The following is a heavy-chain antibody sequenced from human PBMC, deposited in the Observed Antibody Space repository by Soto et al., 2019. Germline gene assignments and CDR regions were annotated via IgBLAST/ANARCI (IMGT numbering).Heavy chain of an antibody. CDR3: AKDGRRVGPTLNWLDS. Sequence: QARLLESGGDSVKPGGSLRLSCEASGFTFSDYYMSWIRQAPGKGLEWISSVMTSFNTDADTYYADSVKGRFTVSRDNDKNSLYLQMNGLRVEDTAKYFCAKDGRRVGPTLNWLDSWGQGTQVTVTS. CDR1: GFTFSDYY. V-gene: IGHV3-11*01. J-gene: IGHJ5*01. CDR2: VMTSFNTDADT. D-gene: IGHD1-26*01.